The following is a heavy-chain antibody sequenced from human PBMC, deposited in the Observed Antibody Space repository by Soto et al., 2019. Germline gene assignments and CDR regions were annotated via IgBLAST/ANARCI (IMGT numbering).Heavy chain of an antibody. V-gene: IGHV3-23*01. D-gene: IGHD3-9*01. CDR3: AKLGLTSMAH. CDR2: ISGSGSIT. CDR1: GFTFRNYA. Sequence: GGSLRLSCAASGFTFRNYAMSWVRQAPGKGLEWVSVISGSGSITYYADSVKGRFTISRDNSKNTLYLQMSSLRAEDTAIYYCAKLGLTSMAHWGQGTLVTVSS. J-gene: IGHJ4*02.